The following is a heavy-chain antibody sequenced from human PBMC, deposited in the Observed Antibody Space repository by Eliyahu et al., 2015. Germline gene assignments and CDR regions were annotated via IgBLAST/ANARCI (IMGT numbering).Heavy chain of an antibody. J-gene: IGHJ6*02. CDR2: ISSSGSTK. CDR1: GFTFSDYY. D-gene: IGHD3-22*01. V-gene: IGHV3-11*01. Sequence: QVQLAESGGGLVKPGGSLRLSCAAXGFTFSDYYMSWIRQAPGKGLEWVSYISSSGSTKDYADSVKGRSTISRDNAKNSLYLQMNSLRAEDTAVYYCARDYDSSLGYYYGMDVWGQGTTVTVSS. CDR3: ARDYDSSLGYYYGMDV.